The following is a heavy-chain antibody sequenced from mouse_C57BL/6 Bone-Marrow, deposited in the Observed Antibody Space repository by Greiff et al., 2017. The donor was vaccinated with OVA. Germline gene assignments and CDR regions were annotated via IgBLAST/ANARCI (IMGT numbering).Heavy chain of an antibody. Sequence: VQLVESGPGLVAPSQTLSISCTASGFSFTSYAISWVRQPPGKGLEWLGVIFPGGGTTYNSALISRQSISKDNSKSKVFLKMSSLQTDDTARYYCARPVYYDYGFAYWGKGTLVTVSA. CDR3: ARPVYYDYGFAY. V-gene: IGHV2-9-1*01. D-gene: IGHD2-4*01. J-gene: IGHJ3*01. CDR1: GFSFTSYA. CDR2: IFPGGGT.